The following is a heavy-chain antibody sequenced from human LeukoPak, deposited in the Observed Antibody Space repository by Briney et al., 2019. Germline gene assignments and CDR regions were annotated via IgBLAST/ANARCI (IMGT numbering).Heavy chain of an antibody. CDR2: INAGNGNT. D-gene: IGHD6-19*01. J-gene: IGHJ3*01. Sequence: ASVKVSCKASGYTFTSYAMHWVRQAPGQRLEWMGWINAGNGNTKYSQEFQGRVTITRDTSASTAYMELGSLRSEDMAVYYCARGSGWFGPPASTWGQGTMVTVSS. CDR3: ARGSGWFGPPAST. V-gene: IGHV1-3*03. CDR1: GYTFTSYA.